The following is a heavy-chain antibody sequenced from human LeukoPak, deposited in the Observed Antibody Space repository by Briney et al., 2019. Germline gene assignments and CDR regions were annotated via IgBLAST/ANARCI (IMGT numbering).Heavy chain of an antibody. D-gene: IGHD2-2*02. CDR3: AKDLGYCSSTSCYTPDY. V-gene: IGHV3-30*02. J-gene: IGHJ4*02. Sequence: GSLRLSCAASGFTFSSYGMHWVRQAPGKGLEWVAFIRYDGSNKYYADSVKGRFTISRDNSKNTLYLQMNSLRAEDTAVYYCAKDLGYCSSTSCYTPDYWGQGTLVTVSS. CDR1: GFTFSSYG. CDR2: IRYDGSNK.